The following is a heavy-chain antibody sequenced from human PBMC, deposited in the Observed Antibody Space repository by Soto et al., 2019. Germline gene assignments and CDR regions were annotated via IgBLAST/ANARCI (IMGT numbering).Heavy chain of an antibody. V-gene: IGHV4-30-4*08. Sequence: SETLSLTCGVYGGYFHDDYWSWIRQSPGKGLEWIGFISYSGSTYYNPSLKSRVTISVDTSKNQFSLNLSFVTAADTAVYYCATMGTPATGLYYFDYWGQGTLVTVSS. CDR2: ISYSGST. D-gene: IGHD2-15*01. CDR1: GGYFHDDY. CDR3: ATMGTPATGLYYFDY. J-gene: IGHJ4*02.